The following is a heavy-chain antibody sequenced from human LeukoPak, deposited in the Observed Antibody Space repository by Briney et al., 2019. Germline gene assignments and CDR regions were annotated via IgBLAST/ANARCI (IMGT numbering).Heavy chain of an antibody. J-gene: IGHJ4*02. V-gene: IGHV1-69*05. Sequence: SVKVSCKASGGTFSSYAISWVRQAPGQGLEWMGGIIPIFGTANYAQKFRGRVTITTDESTSTAYMELSSLRSEDTAVYYCARGSREYYYDSSGWYYFDYWGQGTLVTVSS. CDR3: ARGSREYYYDSSGWYYFDY. CDR2: IIPIFGTA. CDR1: GGTFSSYA. D-gene: IGHD3-22*01.